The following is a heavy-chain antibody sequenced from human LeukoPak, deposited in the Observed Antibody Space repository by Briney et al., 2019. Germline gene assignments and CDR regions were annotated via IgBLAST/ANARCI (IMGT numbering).Heavy chain of an antibody. CDR2: IYPRDGST. V-gene: IGHV1-46*01. Sequence: ASVKVSCKASGYTFTSNYIHWVRKAPGKGLEWMGMIYPRDGSTSYAQKFQGRVTVTRDTSTSTVHMELSGLRSEDTAVYYCARDQEGFDYWGQGTLVTVSS. CDR3: ARDQEGFDY. CDR1: GYTFTSNY. J-gene: IGHJ4*02.